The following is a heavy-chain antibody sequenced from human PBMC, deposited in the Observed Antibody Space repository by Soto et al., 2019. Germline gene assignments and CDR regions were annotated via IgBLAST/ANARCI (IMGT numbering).Heavy chain of an antibody. D-gene: IGHD3-16*01. J-gene: IGHJ3*02. CDR2: ISDSGSLT. V-gene: IGHV3-23*01. CDR1: GFAFSSHP. CDR3: ARRTFGRSRSFDI. Sequence: GSLLLTCSASGFAFSSHPMSWVRQAPEKGLEWVAVISDSGSLTYNADSVRGRFTISRDNSKNTLYLQMNSLRAEDKAVYYCARRTFGRSRSFDIWGQGTMVTV.